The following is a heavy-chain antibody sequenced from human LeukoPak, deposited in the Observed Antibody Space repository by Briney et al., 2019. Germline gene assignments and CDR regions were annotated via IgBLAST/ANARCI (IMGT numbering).Heavy chain of an antibody. CDR3: ASQPPIGVAGLDYYGMDV. D-gene: IGHD6-19*01. CDR1: GFTFSIYA. CDR2: ITGSGGST. Sequence: GGSLRLSCAPSGFTFSIYAMSWVRQAPGKGLEWVSAITGSGGSTYYADSVKGRFTISRGNSKNTLYLQMNSLRADDTAVYFCASQPPIGVAGLDYYGMDVWGQGTTVTVSS. J-gene: IGHJ6*02. V-gene: IGHV3-23*01.